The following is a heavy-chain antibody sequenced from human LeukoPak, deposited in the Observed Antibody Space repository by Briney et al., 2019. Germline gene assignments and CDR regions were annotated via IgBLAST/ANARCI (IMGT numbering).Heavy chain of an antibody. V-gene: IGHV3-48*04. D-gene: IGHD3-16*01. CDR2: ISSSSDTM. CDR3: ARVRGEEGAFDI. Sequence: GVSLRLSCAASGFIFSNYNMNWVRQAPGKGLEWVSYISSSSDTMFYPDSVKGRFTISRDNAKNSLYLQMNSLRAEDTAVYYCARVRGEEGAFDIWGQGTMVTVSS. CDR1: GFIFSNYN. J-gene: IGHJ3*02.